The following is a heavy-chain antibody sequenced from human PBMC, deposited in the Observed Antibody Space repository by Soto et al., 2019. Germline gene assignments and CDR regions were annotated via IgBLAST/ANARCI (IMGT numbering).Heavy chain of an antibody. Sequence: VQLVESGGGLVKPGGSLRLSCAASGFAFSSAYMNWVRQAPGKGLEWVGLIKSKTDGGTTAYAAPVKGRFTISRDDSNTTVYLQMTSLKTEDTAVYYCTTLRPNGEDFWGQGTLVTVSS. CDR2: IKSKTDGGTT. V-gene: IGHV3-15*07. CDR3: TTLRPNGEDF. CDR1: GFAFSSAY. J-gene: IGHJ4*02. D-gene: IGHD4-17*01.